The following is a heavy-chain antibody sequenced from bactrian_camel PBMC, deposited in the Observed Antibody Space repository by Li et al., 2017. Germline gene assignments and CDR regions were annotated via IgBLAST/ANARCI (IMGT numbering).Heavy chain of an antibody. CDR3: AAGRGLVVGRIRFCNTDWDY. Sequence: HVQLVESGGGSVQAGGSLRLSCVVSGHSRGSNCVGWYRLPPGRAPAEREGIAAIRRDGGETWYADSVKGRFTISLDNAKKAAYLQMNSLKPEDSAMYYCAAGRGLVVGRIRFCNTDWDYWGQGTQVTVS. J-gene: IGHJ4*01. CDR1: GHSRGSNC. CDR2: IRRDGGET. D-gene: IGHD2*01. V-gene: IGHV3-3*01.